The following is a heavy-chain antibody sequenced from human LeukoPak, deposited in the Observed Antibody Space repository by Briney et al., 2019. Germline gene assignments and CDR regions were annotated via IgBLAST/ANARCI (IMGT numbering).Heavy chain of an antibody. J-gene: IGHJ6*02. V-gene: IGHV4-59*01. CDR1: GGSISSYY. CDR3: ARVAEVVRGAERDYYGMDV. Sequence: ASETLSLTYTVSGGSISSYYWSWIRQPPGKGLEWIGYIYYSGSTNYNPSLKSRVTISVDTSKNQFSLKLSSVTAADTAVYYCARVAEVVRGAERDYYGMDVWGQGTTVTVSS. D-gene: IGHD3-10*01. CDR2: IYYSGST.